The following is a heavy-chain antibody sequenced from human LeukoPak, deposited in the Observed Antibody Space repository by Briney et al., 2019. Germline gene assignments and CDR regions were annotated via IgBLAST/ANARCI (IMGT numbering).Heavy chain of an antibody. CDR2: LYDSGSS. V-gene: IGHV4-38-2*02. CDR1: GYSISRAYS. J-gene: IGHJ4*02. Sequence: SETLSLTCRGSGYSISRAYSWGWVRQPPGKGLEWIGSLYDSGSSYYNPSLKSRFTLSVDTSKNELSLQLNSVTAADTAVYFCARGVGYDDTRGSYYGVCDYWGQGTLVAVSS. D-gene: IGHD3-22*01. CDR3: ARGVGYDDTRGSYYGVCDY.